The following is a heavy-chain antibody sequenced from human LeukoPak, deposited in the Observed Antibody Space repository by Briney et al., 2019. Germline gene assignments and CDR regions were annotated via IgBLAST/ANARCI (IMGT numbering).Heavy chain of an antibody. CDR2: ISGSGGSS. V-gene: IGHV3-23*01. D-gene: IGHD3-22*01. Sequence: PGGSLRLSCAASGFTFSSYAMSWVRQAPGKGLEWVSAISGSGGSSYYADSVKGRLTISRDNSQNTLYLQVNSLRAEDTAVYYCAKEGGSGSPYYYYYMDVWGKGTTVTVSS. CDR3: AKEGGSGSPYYYYYMDV. J-gene: IGHJ6*03. CDR1: GFTFSSYA.